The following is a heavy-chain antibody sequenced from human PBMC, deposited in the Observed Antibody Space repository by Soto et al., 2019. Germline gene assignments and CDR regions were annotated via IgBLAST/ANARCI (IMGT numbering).Heavy chain of an antibody. Sequence: QVQLQQWGAGLLKPSETLSLTCAVYGGSFSGYYWSWIRQPPGKGLEWIGEINHSGSTNYNPSLKRRVTISVDTAKNQFSLKLSSVTAADTGVYYCARGGRIAARSCWFDPWGQGTLVTVSS. V-gene: IGHV4-34*01. J-gene: IGHJ5*02. CDR1: GGSFSGYY. CDR3: ARGGRIAARSCWFDP. D-gene: IGHD6-6*01. CDR2: INHSGST.